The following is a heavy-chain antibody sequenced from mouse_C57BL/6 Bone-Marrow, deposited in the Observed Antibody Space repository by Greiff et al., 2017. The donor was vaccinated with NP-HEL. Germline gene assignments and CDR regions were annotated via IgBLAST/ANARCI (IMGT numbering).Heavy chain of an antibody. CDR1: EYEFPSHD. CDR2: INSDGGST. V-gene: IGHV5-2*01. CDR3: ARQLWLRRRVYYAMDD. D-gene: IGHD2-2*01. Sequence: EVHLVESGGGLVQPGESLKLSCESNEYEFPSHDMSWVRKTPEKRLELVAAINSDGGSTYYPDTMERRFIISRDNTKKTLYLQMSSLRSEDTALYYCARQLWLRRRVYYAMDDWGQGTSVTVSS. J-gene: IGHJ4*01.